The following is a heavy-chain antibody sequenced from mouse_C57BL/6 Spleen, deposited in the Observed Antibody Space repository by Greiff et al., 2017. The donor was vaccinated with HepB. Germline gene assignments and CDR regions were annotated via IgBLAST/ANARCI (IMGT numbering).Heavy chain of an antibody. Sequence: EVQRVDSGGGLVQSGRSLRLSCATSGFTFSDFYMEWVRQAPGKGLEWIAASRNKANDYTTEYSASVKGRFIVSRDTSQSILYLQMNALRAEDTAIYYCARDADGYYGAMDYWGQGTSVTVSS. V-gene: IGHV7-1*01. D-gene: IGHD2-3*01. J-gene: IGHJ4*01. CDR1: GFTFSDFY. CDR3: ARDADGYYGAMDY. CDR2: SRNKANDYTT.